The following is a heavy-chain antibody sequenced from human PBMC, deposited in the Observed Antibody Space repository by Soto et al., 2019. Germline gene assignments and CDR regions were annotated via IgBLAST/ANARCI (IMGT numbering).Heavy chain of an antibody. D-gene: IGHD3-3*02. J-gene: IGHJ6*01. CDR3: ARDKDRQQLGGNYYYITDV. CDR1: GGTFRTSA. CDR2: IMPVFPTP. Sequence: QVQLVQSGAEVKKPGSSVKVSCKTSGGTFRTSAISWVRQAPGQGLEWMGGIMPVFPTPDYAQKLHGRVTITADESTGTAYMELSSLRSEDTAGYYCARDKDRQQLGGNYYYITDVWGQGTTVTVSS. V-gene: IGHV1-69*12.